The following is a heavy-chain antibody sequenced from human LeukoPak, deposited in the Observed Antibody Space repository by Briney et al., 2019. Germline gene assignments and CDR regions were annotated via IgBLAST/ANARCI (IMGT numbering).Heavy chain of an antibody. D-gene: IGHD3-16*01. V-gene: IGHV4-30-4*08. CDR1: GGSISSGDYY. CDR2: IYYSGST. CDR3: ARTRSRGLNWFDP. Sequence: SETLSLTCTVSGGSISSGDYYWSWIRQPPGKGLEWIGYIYYSGSTYYNPSLKSRVTISVDTSKNQFSLKLSSVIAADTAVYYCARTRSRGLNWFDPWGQGTLVTVSS. J-gene: IGHJ5*02.